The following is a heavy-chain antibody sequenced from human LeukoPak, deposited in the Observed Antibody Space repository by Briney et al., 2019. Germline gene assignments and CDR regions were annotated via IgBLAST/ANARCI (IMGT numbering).Heavy chain of an antibody. V-gene: IGHV4-34*01. J-gene: IGHJ6*03. CDR1: GGAFSGYY. CDR2: INHSGST. Sequence: SETLSLTCAVYGGAFSGYYWSWIRQPPGKGLEWIGEINHSGSTNYNPSLKSRVTISVDTSKNQFSLKLSSVTAADTAVYYCARRVYYYYYYMDVWGKGTTVTVSS. CDR3: ARRVYYYYYYMDV.